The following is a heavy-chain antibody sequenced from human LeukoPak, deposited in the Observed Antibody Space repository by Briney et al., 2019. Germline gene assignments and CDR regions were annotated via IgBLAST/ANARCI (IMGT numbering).Heavy chain of an antibody. V-gene: IGHV1-46*01. CDR2: INPSGGST. CDR1: GYTFTSYY. D-gene: IGHD6-13*01. Sequence: ASVKVSCKASGYTFTSYYMHWVRQAPGQGLERMGIINPSGGSTSYAQKFQGRVTMTRDMSTSTVYMELSSLRSEDTAVYYCARDRDSSSWYGLGGSSFDIWGQGTMVTVSS. CDR3: ARDRDSSSWYGLGGSSFDI. J-gene: IGHJ3*02.